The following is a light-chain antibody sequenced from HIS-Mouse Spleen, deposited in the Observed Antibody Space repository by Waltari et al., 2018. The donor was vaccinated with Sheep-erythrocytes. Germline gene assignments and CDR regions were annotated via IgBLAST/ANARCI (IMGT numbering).Light chain of an antibody. Sequence: QSALTQPASVSGSPGQSITISCTGTSSHVGGSHYVPWYQQHPGKAPKLMIYDVSNRPSGVSNRFSGSKSGNTASLTISGLQAEDEADYYCSSYTSSSTWVFGGGTKLTVL. CDR2: DVS. V-gene: IGLV2-14*03. CDR1: SSHVGGSHY. J-gene: IGLJ3*02. CDR3: SSYTSSSTWV.